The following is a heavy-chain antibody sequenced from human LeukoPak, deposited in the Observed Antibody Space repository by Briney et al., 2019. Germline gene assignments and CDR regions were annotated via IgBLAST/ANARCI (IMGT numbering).Heavy chain of an antibody. Sequence: GGSLRLSCAASGFTFSSYEMNWVRQAPGKGLEWVSYISSSGSTIYYADSVKGRFTISRDNAKNSLYLQMNSLRAEDTAVYYCATTRRLRLDPAPEYFQHWGLGTLVTVSS. CDR2: ISSSGSTI. V-gene: IGHV3-48*03. J-gene: IGHJ1*01. CDR1: GFTFSSYE. CDR3: ATTRRLRLDPAPEYFQH.